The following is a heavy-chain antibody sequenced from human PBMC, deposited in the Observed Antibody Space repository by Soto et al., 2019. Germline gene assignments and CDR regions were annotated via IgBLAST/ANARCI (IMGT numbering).Heavy chain of an antibody. V-gene: IGHV3-30-3*01. J-gene: IGHJ5*02. D-gene: IGHD1-1*01. Sequence: QVQLVESGGGVVQPGGSLRLSCVASGFSISRSAMHWVRQAPGKGLEWVAVIAYDGSNKWYADSAKGRFTISRDNSKNTVYLEMSSLRAEDTAVYVCARDLQAGDDNVNWFAPWGQGTLVTVSS. CDR2: IAYDGSNK. CDR1: GFSISRSA. CDR3: ARDLQAGDDNVNWFAP.